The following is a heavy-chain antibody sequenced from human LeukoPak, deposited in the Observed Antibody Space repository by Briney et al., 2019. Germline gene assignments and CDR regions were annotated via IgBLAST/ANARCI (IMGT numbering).Heavy chain of an antibody. Sequence: GGSLRLSCAASGFTFSDSYMTWVRQAPGKGVEWVAYISGSGHDINYSDSVKGRFTISRDNAKNSLYLQMSSLRAEDTAVYYCAKDSLRKSIVGTTTRGVNDYWGQGTLVTVSS. CDR1: GFTFSDSY. CDR3: AKDSLRKSIVGTTTRGVNDY. CDR2: ISGSGHDI. J-gene: IGHJ4*02. V-gene: IGHV3-11*04. D-gene: IGHD1-26*01.